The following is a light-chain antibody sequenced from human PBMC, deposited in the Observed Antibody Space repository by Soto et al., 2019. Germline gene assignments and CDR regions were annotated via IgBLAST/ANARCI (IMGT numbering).Light chain of an antibody. J-gene: IGKJ1*01. Sequence: DIQLTQSPSSLSSSVGERVTITCRASQGISSYLAWYQQKPGKAPKLLIYAASTLQSGVPSRFSGSGSGTDFTLTISSRQPEDFATYYCQQLNSYPRTFGQGTKVEIK. CDR2: AAS. V-gene: IGKV1-9*01. CDR1: QGISSY. CDR3: QQLNSYPRT.